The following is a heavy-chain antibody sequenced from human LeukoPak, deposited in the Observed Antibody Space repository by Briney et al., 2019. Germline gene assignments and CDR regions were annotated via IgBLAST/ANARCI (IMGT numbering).Heavy chain of an antibody. J-gene: IGHJ4*02. D-gene: IGHD1-7*01. Sequence: GRSLRLSCAASGFTFSSYGMHWVRQAPGKGLEWVAVIWYDGSNKYYADSVKGRFTISRDNSKNTLYLQMNSLRAEDTAVYYCARSRAQHGWNYGVFDYWGQGTLVTVSS. CDR3: ARSRAQHGWNYGVFDY. CDR2: IWYDGSNK. V-gene: IGHV3-33*01. CDR1: GFTFSSYG.